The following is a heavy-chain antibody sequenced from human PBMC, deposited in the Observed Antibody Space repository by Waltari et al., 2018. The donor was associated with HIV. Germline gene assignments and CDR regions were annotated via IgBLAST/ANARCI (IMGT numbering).Heavy chain of an antibody. J-gene: IGHJ4*02. V-gene: IGHV4-39*01. D-gene: IGHD3-16*01. CDR3: ARLRFHSLYYFDS. Sequence: QLHIQESGPGLVKPSETLSPTCSVSGASLSSGSYYWAWIRQPPGKGLEWIGAIYYSGTAYYNPSVKSRVSASLDASKNELSLKLTSVTATDTALYYCARLRFHSLYYFDSWGPGILVTVSS. CDR1: GASLSSGSYY. CDR2: IYYSGTA.